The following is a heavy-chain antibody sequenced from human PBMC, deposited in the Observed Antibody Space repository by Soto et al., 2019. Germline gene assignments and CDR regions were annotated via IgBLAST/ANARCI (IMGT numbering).Heavy chain of an antibody. V-gene: IGHV1-69*13. J-gene: IGHJ6*02. CDR1: GVTFNSYT. CDR2: IIPIFNTP. D-gene: IGHD3-10*01. Sequence: GASVKVSCKASGVTFNSYTISWVRQAPGQGLERMGGIIPIFNTPKYARKFQGRVTITADESTSTAYMGLNSLRSEDTAVFYCAGTSWHYYYGMDFWGQGTTVTVSS. CDR3: AGTSWHYYYGMDF.